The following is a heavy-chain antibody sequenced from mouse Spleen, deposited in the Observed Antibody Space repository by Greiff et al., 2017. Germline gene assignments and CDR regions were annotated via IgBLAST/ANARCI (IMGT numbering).Heavy chain of an antibody. D-gene: IGHD2-12*01. CDR2: IDPSDSYT. CDR3: ARLGYSA. V-gene: IGHV1-69*01. CDR1: GYTFTSYW. Sequence: QVQLQQPGAELVMPGASVKLSCKASGYTFTSYWMHWVKQRPGQGLEWIGEIDPSDSYTNYNQKFKGKATLTVDKSSSTAYMQLSSLTSEDSAVYYCARLGYSAWGQGTSVTVSS. J-gene: IGHJ4*01.